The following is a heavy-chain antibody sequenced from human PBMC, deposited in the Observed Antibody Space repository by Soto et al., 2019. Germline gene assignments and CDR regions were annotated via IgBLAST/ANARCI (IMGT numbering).Heavy chain of an antibody. CDR2: INSDGSST. J-gene: IGHJ4*02. CDR1: GITFSSYW. V-gene: IGHV3-74*01. D-gene: IGHD6-13*01. CDR3: ARESSRSRYFDY. Sequence: EVQLVESGGGLVQPGGSLRLSCAASGITFSSYWMHWVRQAPGKGLVWVSRINSDGSSTSYADSVKGRFTISRDNAKNTLYLQMNTLRAEDTAVYYCARESSRSRYFDYWGQGTLVTVSS.